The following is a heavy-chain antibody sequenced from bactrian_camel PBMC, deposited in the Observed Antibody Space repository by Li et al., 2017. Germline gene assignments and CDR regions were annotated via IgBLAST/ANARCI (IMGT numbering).Heavy chain of an antibody. J-gene: IGHJ4*01. CDR3: AADVLCTVRAGTRFSLVAGS. V-gene: IGHV3S9*01. Sequence: HVQLVESGGGSVQAGASLKLSCVASGFVGSNYCMGWVRQFPGKEREGVAGLDSDGSTAYGDSVKGRFTISKGSAESTVYLQMSGLKPEDTAMYYCAADVLCTVRAGTRFSLVAGSWGQGTQVTVS. D-gene: IGHD2*01. CDR2: LDSDGST. CDR1: GFVGSNYC.